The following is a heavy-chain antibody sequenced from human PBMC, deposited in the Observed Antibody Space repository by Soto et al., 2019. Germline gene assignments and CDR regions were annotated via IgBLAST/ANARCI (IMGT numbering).Heavy chain of an antibody. CDR1: GGSIRSYA. CDR3: ARDLSSSGQLYGMDV. J-gene: IGHJ6*02. V-gene: IGHV1-69*01. Sequence: QVQLVQSVAEIRKPGSSVKVSCKASGGSIRSYAFSWVRQAPGQGLEWMGGITPNRGTPYHAQKYQGRLTISADESTSSVYMELTSLRSEDTAVYYCARDLSSSGQLYGMDVWGQGPTVTVSS. D-gene: IGHD2-2*01. CDR2: ITPNRGTP.